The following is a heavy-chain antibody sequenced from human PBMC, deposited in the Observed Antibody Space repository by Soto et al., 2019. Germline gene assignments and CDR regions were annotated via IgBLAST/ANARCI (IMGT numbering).Heavy chain of an antibody. CDR1: GGSVSSGSYY. Sequence: PSETLSLTCTVSGGSVSSGSYYWSWIRQPPGKGLEWIGYIYYSGSTNYNPSLKSRVTISVDTSKNQFSLKLSSVTAADTAVYYCAREAVYYDSSGYQQDDYYYYYGMDVWGQGTTVTVSS. CDR3: AREAVYYDSSGYQQDDYYYYYGMDV. CDR2: IYYSGST. J-gene: IGHJ6*02. V-gene: IGHV4-61*01. D-gene: IGHD3-22*01.